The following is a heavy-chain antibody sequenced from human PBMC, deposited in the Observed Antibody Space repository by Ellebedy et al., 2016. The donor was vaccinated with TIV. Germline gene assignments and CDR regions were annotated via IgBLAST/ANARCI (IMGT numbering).Heavy chain of an antibody. J-gene: IGHJ4*02. CDR3: TATYYDSF. Sequence: GESLKISCAASGFNFSGSAMHWVRQASGKGLEWVGRIRSRTNSYATTYAASVKGRFTISRDDARNTAYLQMNSLKSADTAVYYCTATYYDSFWGQGTLVTVSS. D-gene: IGHD3-9*01. CDR2: IRSRTNSYAT. V-gene: IGHV3-73*01. CDR1: GFNFSGSA.